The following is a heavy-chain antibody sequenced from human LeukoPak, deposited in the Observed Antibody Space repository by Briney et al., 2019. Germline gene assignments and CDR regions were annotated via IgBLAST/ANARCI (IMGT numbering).Heavy chain of an antibody. D-gene: IGHD3-22*01. V-gene: IGHV3-23*01. CDR3: AKEADTIIVLKRYLDY. CDR1: GFTFSSYA. CDR2: ISGSGGGT. J-gene: IGHJ4*02. Sequence: GRSLRLSCAASGFTFSSYAMDWVRQAPGKGLEWVSAISGSGGGTYYSDSVKGRFTISRDNSENTLYLQMNSLRAEDTAVYYCAKEADTIIVLKRYLDYWGQGTLVTVSS.